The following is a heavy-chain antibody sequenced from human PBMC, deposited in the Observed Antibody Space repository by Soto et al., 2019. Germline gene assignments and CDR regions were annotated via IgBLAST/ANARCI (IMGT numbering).Heavy chain of an antibody. CDR1: GGSFSGYY. Sequence: QVQLQQWGAGLLKPSETLSLTCAVYGGSFSGYYWSWVRQPPGKGLEWIGEINHSGSTTYNPSLKSRVTISVDTSKNQFSLKLSSVTAADTAVYYCARGRGTTVVTTGTTGGFDLWGRGTLVTVSS. D-gene: IGHD4-17*01. CDR2: INHSGST. CDR3: ARGRGTTVVTTGTTGGFDL. V-gene: IGHV4-34*01. J-gene: IGHJ2*01.